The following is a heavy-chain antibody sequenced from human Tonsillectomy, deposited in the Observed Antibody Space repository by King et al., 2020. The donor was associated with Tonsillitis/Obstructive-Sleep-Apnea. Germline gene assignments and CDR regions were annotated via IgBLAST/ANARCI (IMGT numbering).Heavy chain of an antibody. Sequence: VQLQESGPGLVKPSETLSLTCTVSGYSISSGYYWGWIRQPPGKGLEWIGSIYHSGSTYYNPSLKSRVTISVDTSKNQFSLKLSPVTAADTAVYYCAKVPDDNMNWFDPWGQGTLVTVSS. CDR1: GYSISSGYY. J-gene: IGHJ5*02. CDR2: IYHSGST. V-gene: IGHV4-38-2*02. D-gene: IGHD3-9*01. CDR3: AKVPDDNMNWFDP.